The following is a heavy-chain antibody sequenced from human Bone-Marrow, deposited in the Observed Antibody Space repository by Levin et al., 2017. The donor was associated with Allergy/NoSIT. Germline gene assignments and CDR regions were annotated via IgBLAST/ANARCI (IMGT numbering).Heavy chain of an antibody. CDR1: GFTFSTFT. CDR3: AREGIDCGRSMDV. D-gene: IGHD1-26*01. V-gene: IGHV3-21*06. J-gene: IGHJ6*02. Sequence: SCAASGFTFSTFTMIWVRLPPGRGMEWVSSMTSSSNNIYYANSVMGRFTISSDNAENSLSLQMNSLRVEDTAVYYCAREGIDCGRSMDVWGQGTTVTVSS. CDR2: MTSSSNNI.